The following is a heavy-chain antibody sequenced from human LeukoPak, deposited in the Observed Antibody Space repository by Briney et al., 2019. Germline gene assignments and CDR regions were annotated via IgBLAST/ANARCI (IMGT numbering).Heavy chain of an antibody. D-gene: IGHD4-17*01. CDR3: ARGRNDYGASFFDY. V-gene: IGHV4-59*12. Sequence: SETLSLTCTVSGGSISSYYWSWIRQPPGKGLEWIGYIYYSGSTNYNPSLKSRVTISVDTSKNQFSLNLSSVTAADTAVYYCARGRNDYGASFFDYWGQGTLVTVSS. CDR2: IYYSGST. J-gene: IGHJ4*02. CDR1: GGSISSYY.